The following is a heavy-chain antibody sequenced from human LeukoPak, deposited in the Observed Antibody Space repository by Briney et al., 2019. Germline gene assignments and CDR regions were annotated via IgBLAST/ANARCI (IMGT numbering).Heavy chain of an antibody. CDR3: ARVQGVIPGSPGAFDI. CDR2: ISSSSSHI. V-gene: IGHV3-21*01. CDR1: GFTFRSSS. D-gene: IGHD3-16*02. Sequence: GGSLRLSCAASGFTFRSSSMNWGRQAPGKGLEWVSSISSSSSHIYDADSVKGRFTISRDNAKNSLFLQMNSLRAEDTAVYYCARVQGVIPGSPGAFDIWGQGTMVTVSS. J-gene: IGHJ3*02.